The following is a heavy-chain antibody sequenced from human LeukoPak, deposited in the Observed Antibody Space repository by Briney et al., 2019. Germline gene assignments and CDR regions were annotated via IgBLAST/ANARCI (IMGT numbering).Heavy chain of an antibody. D-gene: IGHD6-19*01. CDR1: GYTLTSYG. CDR2: ITPYNGYA. Sequence: ASVKVSCKATGYTLTSYGLSWVRQAPGQGLEWMGWITPYNGYAKYAQKFHGRVTMTTDTSTSTAYMELRSLRSDGTAVYYCARNISAGIDYWGQGTLVTVSS. J-gene: IGHJ4*02. V-gene: IGHV1-18*01. CDR3: ARNISAGIDY.